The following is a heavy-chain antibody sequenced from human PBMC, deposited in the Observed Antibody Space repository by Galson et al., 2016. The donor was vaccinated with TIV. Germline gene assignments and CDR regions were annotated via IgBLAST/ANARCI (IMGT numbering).Heavy chain of an antibody. D-gene: IGHD4-23*01. CDR3: AKRRNYGGDALES. J-gene: IGHJ3*02. CDR2: ISGSGGIT. Sequence: ETLSLTCTVSGGSIGSGGYYWSWIRQHPGKGLEWVSGISGSGGITYIAESVKGRFAISRDNSRDTLYLQLNSLRAEDTAVYYCAKRRNYGGDALESWGQGTMVTVSS. CDR1: GGSIGSGGYY. V-gene: IGHV3-23*01.